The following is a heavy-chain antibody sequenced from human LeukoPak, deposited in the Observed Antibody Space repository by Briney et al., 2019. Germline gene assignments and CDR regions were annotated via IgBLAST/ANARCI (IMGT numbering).Heavy chain of an antibody. J-gene: IGHJ5*02. V-gene: IGHV1-69*13. D-gene: IGHD1-26*01. Sequence: SVTVSCKTSGGTFTSYAITWVRQAPGQGLEWMGKIIPISGTTNYAQKFQGRVTFTADESTSTAYMELSSLRSEDTALYYCARKLRLGGNWFDPWGQGTLVTVSS. CDR1: GGTFTSYA. CDR3: ARKLRLGGNWFDP. CDR2: IIPISGTT.